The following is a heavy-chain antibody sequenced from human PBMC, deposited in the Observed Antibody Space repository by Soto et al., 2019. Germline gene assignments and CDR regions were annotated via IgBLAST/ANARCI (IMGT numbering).Heavy chain of an antibody. V-gene: IGHV4-31*03. CDR2: IYYSGTT. J-gene: IGHJ4*02. D-gene: IGHD3-10*01. CDR3: ARGYYYGSGTINLDY. CDR1: GGSISSGGYY. Sequence: QVQLQESGPGLVKPSQTLSLTCTVSGGSISSGGYYWSWIRQHPGKGLEWIGYIYYSGTTFYNPSLKSRVTRPVDTSKNQFTLTLCSETDADTAVYFCARGYYYGSGTINLDYWGQGTLVTVSS.